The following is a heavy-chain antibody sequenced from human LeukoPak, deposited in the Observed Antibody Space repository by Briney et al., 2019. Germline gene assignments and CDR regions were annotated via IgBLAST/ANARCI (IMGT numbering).Heavy chain of an antibody. V-gene: IGHV1-2*04. J-gene: IGHJ6*02. CDR3: AREPYYDSSGYKDYYYYGMDV. Sequence: ASVKVSCKASGYTFTGYYMHWVRQAPGQGLEWMGWINPNSGGTNYAQKFQGWVTMTRDTSISTAYMELSRLRSDDTAVYYCAREPYYDSSGYKDYYYYGMDVWGQGTTVTVSS. CDR2: INPNSGGT. CDR1: GYTFTGYY. D-gene: IGHD3-22*01.